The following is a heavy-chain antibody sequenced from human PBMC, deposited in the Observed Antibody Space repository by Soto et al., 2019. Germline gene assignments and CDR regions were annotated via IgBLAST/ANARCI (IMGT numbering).Heavy chain of an antibody. CDR2: TYYRSRWYN. D-gene: IGHD1-7*01. CDR1: GDSVSSNSAA. CDR3: AGTTSHYWYYMDV. V-gene: IGHV6-1*01. Sequence: SQTLSLTCAISGDSVSSNSAAWNWIRQSPSRGLEWLGRTYYRSRWYNDYAVSVRSRITVNPETSKNQFSLQLTSVTPEDTAVYYCAGTTSHYWYYMDVWGKGTTVTVSS. J-gene: IGHJ6*03.